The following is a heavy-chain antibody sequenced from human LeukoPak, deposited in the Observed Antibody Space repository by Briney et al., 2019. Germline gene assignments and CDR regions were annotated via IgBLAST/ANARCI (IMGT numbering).Heavy chain of an antibody. J-gene: IGHJ4*02. CDR1: GFTFSSYA. Sequence: GASLRLSSAASGFTFSSYAMSWVRQAPGKGLEWVSAISGSGGSTYYADSVKGRFTISRDNSKNTLYLQMNSLRAEDTAVYYCAKDQVVGKTLGGVWFGVYYFDYWGQGTLVTVSS. D-gene: IGHD3-10*01. V-gene: IGHV3-23*01. CDR3: AKDQVVGKTLGGVWFGVYYFDY. CDR2: ISGSGGST.